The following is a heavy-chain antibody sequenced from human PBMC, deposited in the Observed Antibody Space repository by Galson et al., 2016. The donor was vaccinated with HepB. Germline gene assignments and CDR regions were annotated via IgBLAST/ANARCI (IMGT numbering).Heavy chain of an antibody. CDR1: GFTFSDSY. J-gene: IGHJ3*02. D-gene: IGHD6-25*01. CDR3: ARVEVAAAEAFDI. Sequence: SLRLSCAASGFTFSDSYMSWIRQAPGKGLEWVSHISSSSDYTNYADSVKGRFTISRDNAKNSLYLQMNSLRAEDTAVYYCARVEVAAAEAFDIWGQGTMVTVSS. CDR2: ISSSSDYT. V-gene: IGHV3-11*06.